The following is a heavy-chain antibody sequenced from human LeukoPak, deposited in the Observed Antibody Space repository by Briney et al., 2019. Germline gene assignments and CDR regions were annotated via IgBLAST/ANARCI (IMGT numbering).Heavy chain of an antibody. CDR2: ISGNGGST. J-gene: IGHJ4*02. CDR3: ASIPYPIAYCGGDCYFDY. Sequence: GGSLRLSCAASGFTFSSYAMSWVRQAPGRGLEWVSTISGNGGSTYYADSVKGRFTIPRDNSKNTLYLQMNSLRAEDTAVYYSASIPYPIAYCGGDCYFDYWGQGTLVTVSS. V-gene: IGHV3-23*01. D-gene: IGHD2-21*02. CDR1: GFTFSSYA.